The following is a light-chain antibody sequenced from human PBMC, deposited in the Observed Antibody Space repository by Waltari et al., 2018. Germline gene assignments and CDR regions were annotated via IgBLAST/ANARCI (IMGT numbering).Light chain of an antibody. J-gene: IGLJ3*02. CDR1: SNDIGGYDH. CDR3: GSYTGSDAWV. Sequence: QSALTQPASVSGSPGQSLLISCTGTSNDIGGYDHVPWYQQHPGKAPKLIIFDVSDRPSGVSNRFSGSRSANTASLAISGLLAEDEADYYCGSYTGSDAWVFGGGTKVTVL. CDR2: DVS. V-gene: IGLV2-14*03.